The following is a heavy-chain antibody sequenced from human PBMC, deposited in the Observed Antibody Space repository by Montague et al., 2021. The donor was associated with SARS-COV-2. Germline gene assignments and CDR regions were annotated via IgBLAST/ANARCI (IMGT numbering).Heavy chain of an antibody. J-gene: IGHJ4*02. CDR2: INHSGTT. D-gene: IGHD4-23*01. V-gene: IGHV4-34*01. CDR1: GGSFSGYY. Sequence: SETLSLTCAVYGGSFSGYYWTWIRQSPGKGLEWIAEINHSGTTNYYFNPSLRSRVTISVDTSKSQFSLKLSSVTAADTAVYYCARWDIRTLTLIGLRGKSAIDYWGQGTLVTVSS. CDR3: ARWDIRTLTLIGLRGKSAIDY.